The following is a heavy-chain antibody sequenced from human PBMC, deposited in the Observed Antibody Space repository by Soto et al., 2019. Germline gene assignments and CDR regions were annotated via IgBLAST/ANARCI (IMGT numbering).Heavy chain of an antibody. CDR3: ARIGFDGY. Sequence: QVQLVQSGSEIKKPGASVKVSCKAFGYTFTSYGIGWVRQAPGQGLEWMGWISVYNDNTNYAQKFQGRVTMTTETSSSTAYMELRSLKSDDTAVYYCARIGFDGYWGQGTLVTVSS. CDR2: ISVYNDNT. J-gene: IGHJ1*01. V-gene: IGHV1-18*01. CDR1: GYTFTSYG. D-gene: IGHD3-9*01.